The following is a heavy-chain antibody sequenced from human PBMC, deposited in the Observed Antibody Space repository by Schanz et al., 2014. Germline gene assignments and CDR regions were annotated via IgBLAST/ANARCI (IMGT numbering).Heavy chain of an antibody. CDR3: ARGRGFYDY. J-gene: IGHJ4*02. Sequence: VQLEQSGAEVKKPGSSVKVSCKASGGTFSSFGINWVRQAPGQGLEWMGRIIPSHGLAKYEQKFQDKVTITADTSTTTAYMELSGLRSEDSAVYYCARGRGFYDYWGQGTLVTVSS. V-gene: IGHV1-69*02. D-gene: IGHD3-10*01. CDR2: IIPSHGLA. CDR1: GGTFSSFG.